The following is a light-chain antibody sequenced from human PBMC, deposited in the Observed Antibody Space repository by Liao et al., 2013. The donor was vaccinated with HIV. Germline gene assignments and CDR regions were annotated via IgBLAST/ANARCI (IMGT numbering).Light chain of an antibody. CDR1: NIGSKS. V-gene: IGLV3-21*01. Sequence: SYVLTQPPSVSVAPGKTARITCGGNNIGSKSVHWYHQKPGQSPVLVIYQDTKRPSGMPERFSGSNSGNTATLTISGTQAMDEADYYCQAWDSTTGDVVFGGGTKLTVL. J-gene: IGLJ2*01. CDR3: QAWDSTTGDVV. CDR2: QDT.